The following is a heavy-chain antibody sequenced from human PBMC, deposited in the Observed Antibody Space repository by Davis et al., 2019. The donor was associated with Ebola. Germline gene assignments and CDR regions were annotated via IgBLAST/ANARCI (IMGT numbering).Heavy chain of an antibody. CDR1: GGSISSYY. Sequence: MPSETLSLTCTVSGGSISSYYWSWIRQPPGKGLEWIGNIYYSGSTNYNPSLKSRVTISVDTSKNQFSLKLSSVTAADTAVYYCARHSSKSNWNYLYWGQGTLVTVSS. J-gene: IGHJ4*02. CDR2: IYYSGST. D-gene: IGHD1-7*01. CDR3: ARHSSKSNWNYLY. V-gene: IGHV4-59*08.